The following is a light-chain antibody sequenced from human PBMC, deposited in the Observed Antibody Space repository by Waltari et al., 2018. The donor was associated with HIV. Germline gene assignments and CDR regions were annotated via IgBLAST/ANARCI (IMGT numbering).Light chain of an antibody. Sequence: IVLTQSPSTLSLSPGESATLSCRASQSVSSYLAWYQQKPGQAPSLLIYDASNRATGIPARFSGSGSGTDFTLTISSLQPEDFAVYYCQQSGSWPLTFGGGTRVEIK. CDR2: DAS. V-gene: IGKV3-11*01. CDR1: QSVSSY. CDR3: QQSGSWPLT. J-gene: IGKJ4*01.